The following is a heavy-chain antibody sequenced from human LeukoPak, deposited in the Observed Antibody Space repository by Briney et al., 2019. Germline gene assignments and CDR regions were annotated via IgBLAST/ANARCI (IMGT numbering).Heavy chain of an antibody. D-gene: IGHD3-16*01. CDR2: IHYSGGT. CDR3: ARYLGDTSGILFDY. V-gene: IGHV4-59*11. CDR1: GGSIRSHY. Sequence: KASETLSLTCTVSGGSIRSHYWSWIRQPPGKGLEWIGYIHYSGGTNYNPSLNSRVTISMDTSKNQFSLKVTSVTAADTAVYFCARYLGDTSGILFDYWGQGTLVSVSS. J-gene: IGHJ4*02.